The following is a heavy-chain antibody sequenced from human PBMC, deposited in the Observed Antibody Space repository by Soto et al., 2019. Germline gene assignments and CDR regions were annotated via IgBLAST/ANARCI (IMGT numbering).Heavy chain of an antibody. CDR2: IWYDGSNK. V-gene: IGHV3-33*01. CDR3: AREGGIEVRWFDP. J-gene: IGHJ5*02. CDR1: GFTFSSYG. D-gene: IGHD1-1*01. Sequence: GGSLRLSCAASGFTFSSYGMHWVRQAPGKGLEWVAVIWYDGSNKYYADSVKGRFTISRDNSKNTLYLQMNSLRAEDTAVYYCAREGGIEVRWFDPWGQGTLVTVSS.